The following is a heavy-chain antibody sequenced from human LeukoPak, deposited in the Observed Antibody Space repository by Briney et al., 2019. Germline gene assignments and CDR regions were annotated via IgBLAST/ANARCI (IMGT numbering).Heavy chain of an antibody. CDR2: IYSSGST. Sequence: SEALSLTCTVSGGSISSYYWSWVRQPAGKGRGWVGRIYSSGSTNYNPSLQSRVPMSVDTSKNQFSLKVNSVTASDTAVYYCSRCLVYSSSWDNWFDPWGQGTLVTVSS. D-gene: IGHD6-13*01. J-gene: IGHJ5*02. CDR1: GGSISSYY. V-gene: IGHV4-4*07. CDR3: SRCLVYSSSWDNWFDP.